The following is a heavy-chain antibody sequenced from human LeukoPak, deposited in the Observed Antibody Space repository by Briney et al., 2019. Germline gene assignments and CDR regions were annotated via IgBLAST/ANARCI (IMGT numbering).Heavy chain of an antibody. CDR1: GGSISSSSYY. CDR3: ARQWLVIGGWFDP. Sequence: TSETLSLTCTVSGGSISSSSYYWGWIRQPPGKGLEWIGSIYYSGSTYYNPSLKSRVTISVDTSKNQFSLKLSSVTAADTAVYYCARQWLVIGGWFDPWGQGTLVTVSS. CDR2: IYYSGST. D-gene: IGHD6-19*01. V-gene: IGHV4-39*01. J-gene: IGHJ5*02.